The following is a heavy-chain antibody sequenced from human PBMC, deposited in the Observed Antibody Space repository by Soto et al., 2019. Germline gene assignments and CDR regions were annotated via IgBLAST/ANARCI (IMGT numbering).Heavy chain of an antibody. Sequence: PETLSLTCNVSGGSISGYYWSWIRQAPGKGLQWIGYIFHSGSTSYNPSLRSRVTISVDTSKNQFSLKVNSVTAADTAVYYCAKVSGYDSGWRYFDYWGQGTLVTVSS. V-gene: IGHV4-59*01. CDR2: IFHSGST. CDR3: AKVSGYDSGWRYFDY. CDR1: GGSISGYY. D-gene: IGHD5-18*01. J-gene: IGHJ4*02.